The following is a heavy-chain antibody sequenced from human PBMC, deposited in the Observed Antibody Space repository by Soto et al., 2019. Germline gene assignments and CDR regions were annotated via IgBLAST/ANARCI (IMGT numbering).Heavy chain of an antibody. J-gene: IGHJ6*02. Sequence: GGSLRLSCAASGVTFSNHAMSWGRQAPGKGLEWVSGIGGSGRNTYYADSVKGRFTISRDNSQNTLFLQMNSLRAEDTAEYYCARVLRYFDPPYGMAVWGQGTTVTVSS. D-gene: IGHD3-9*01. CDR3: ARVLRYFDPPYGMAV. V-gene: IGHV3-23*01. CDR1: GVTFSNHA. CDR2: IGGSGRNT.